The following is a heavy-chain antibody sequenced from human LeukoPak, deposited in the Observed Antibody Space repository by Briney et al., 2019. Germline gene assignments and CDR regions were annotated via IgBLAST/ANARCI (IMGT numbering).Heavy chain of an antibody. CDR2: IKQDGSEK. CDR1: GFTFSSYG. Sequence: PGGSLRLSCAASGFTFSSYGMHWVRQAPGKGLEWVANIKQDGSEKYYVDSVKGRFTISRDNAKNSLYLQMNSLRAEDTALYYCAKDIGYYGSGSNPKTYYYYYGMDVWGQGTTVTVSS. V-gene: IGHV3-7*03. CDR3: AKDIGYYGSGSNPKTYYYYYGMDV. D-gene: IGHD3-10*01. J-gene: IGHJ6*02.